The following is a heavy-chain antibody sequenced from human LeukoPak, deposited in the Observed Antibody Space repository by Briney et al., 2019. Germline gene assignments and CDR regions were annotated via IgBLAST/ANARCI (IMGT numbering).Heavy chain of an antibody. CDR1: GYTFSIYG. CDR2: ISADNGNT. V-gene: IGHV1-18*01. Sequence: ASVKVSCKASGYTFSIYGITWVRKAPGQGLEWMGFISADNGNTNYAQKFQGRVTMTTDTSTSTAYMELRSLRADDTAVYYCARCGATVTMFFDYWGQGTLVTVSS. D-gene: IGHD4-17*01. CDR3: ARCGATVTMFFDY. J-gene: IGHJ4*02.